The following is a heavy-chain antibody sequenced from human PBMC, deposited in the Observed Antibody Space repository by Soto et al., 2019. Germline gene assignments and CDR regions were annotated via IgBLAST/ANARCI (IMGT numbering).Heavy chain of an antibody. CDR3: ARHLRSIDY. D-gene: IGHD3-3*01. V-gene: IGHV4-39*01. J-gene: IGHJ4*02. CDR1: GGSISSSSYY. CDR2: IYYSGST. Sequence: SETLSLTCTVSGGSISSSSYYWGWIRQPPGKGLEWIGSIYYSGSTYYNPSLKSRVTISVDTSKNQFSLKLSSVTAADTAVYYCARHLRSIDYWGQGTLVTVSS.